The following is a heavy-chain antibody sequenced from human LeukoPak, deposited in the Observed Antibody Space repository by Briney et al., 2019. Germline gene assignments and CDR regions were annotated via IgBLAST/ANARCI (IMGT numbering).Heavy chain of an antibody. D-gene: IGHD4-11*01. CDR1: GYSFTSYW. V-gene: IGHV5-51*01. Sequence: GESLKISCKGSGYSFTSYWIGWVRQMPGKGLEWMGIIYPGDSDTRYSPSFQGQVTISADKSISTAYLQWSSPKASDTAMYYCARRGDSNNNWFDPWGQGTLVTVSS. CDR3: ARRGDSNNNWFDP. J-gene: IGHJ5*02. CDR2: IYPGDSDT.